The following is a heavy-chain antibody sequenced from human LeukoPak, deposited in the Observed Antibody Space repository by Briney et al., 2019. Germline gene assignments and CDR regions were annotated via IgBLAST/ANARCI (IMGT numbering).Heavy chain of an antibody. Sequence: GGSLRLSCAASGFTFSNYAMSWVRQAPGRGLEWVSAISGSAGSTSYADSVKGRFTISRDNSKNTLYLQMNSLRAEDTAVYYCAKDSNFLVDGMDVWGQGTTVTVSS. J-gene: IGHJ6*02. D-gene: IGHD2-15*01. V-gene: IGHV3-23*01. CDR1: GFTFSNYA. CDR2: ISGSAGST. CDR3: AKDSNFLVDGMDV.